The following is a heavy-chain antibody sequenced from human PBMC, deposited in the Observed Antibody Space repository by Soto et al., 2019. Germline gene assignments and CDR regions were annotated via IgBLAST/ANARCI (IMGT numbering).Heavy chain of an antibody. CDR2: IYYSGST. V-gene: IGHV4-59*01. J-gene: IGHJ3*02. Sequence: PSETLSLTCTVSGGSISSYYWSWIRQPPGKGLEWIGYIYYSGSTNYNPSLKSRVTISVDTSKNQFSLKLSSVTAADTAVYYCARDDPTLDAFDIWGQGTMVTV. CDR3: ARDDPTLDAFDI. CDR1: GGSISSYY.